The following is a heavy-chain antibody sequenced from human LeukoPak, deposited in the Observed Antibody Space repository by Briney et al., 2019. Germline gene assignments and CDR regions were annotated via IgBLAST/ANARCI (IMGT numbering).Heavy chain of an antibody. V-gene: IGHV4-4*07. CDR1: GVSISSYY. CDR2: IYTSGST. Sequence: SETLSLTCTVSGVSISSYYWSWIRRPAGEGLEWIGRIYTSGSTNYNPSLESRVTLSVDTSKNQFALKPSSVTAADPGGFFCSRDLVDGYPNEALGYWGQGTMVTVSS. D-gene: IGHD5-24*01. J-gene: IGHJ4*02. CDR3: SRDLVDGYPNEALGY.